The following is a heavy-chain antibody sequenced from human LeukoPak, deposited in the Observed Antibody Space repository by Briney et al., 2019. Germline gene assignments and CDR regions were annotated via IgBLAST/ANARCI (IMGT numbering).Heavy chain of an antibody. J-gene: IGHJ3*02. Sequence: GGSLRLSCVASGFTFSNYWMSWVRQAPGKGLEWVAVISYDGSNKYYADSVKGRFTISRDNSKNTLYLQMNSLRAEDTAVYYCAKLTGTTVKDAFDIWGQGTMVTVSS. V-gene: IGHV3-30*18. CDR2: ISYDGSNK. CDR1: GFTFSNYW. CDR3: AKLTGTTVKDAFDI. D-gene: IGHD1-1*01.